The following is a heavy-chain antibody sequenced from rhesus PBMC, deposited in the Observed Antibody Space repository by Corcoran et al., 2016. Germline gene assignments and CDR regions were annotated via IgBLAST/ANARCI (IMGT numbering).Heavy chain of an antibody. Sequence: EVQLVQSGAEVKKPGASVNISCKASGYTFTDYYLPWGRQAPGNGLEWMGRFAPEDGEADSAQKFPDRVTITRDTSTDTAYMELSSLRSEDTAVYYCATTVVFLGWSDIDYWGQGVLVTVSS. CDR3: ATTVVFLGWSDIDY. J-gene: IGHJ4*01. CDR2: FAPEDGEA. D-gene: IGHD3-22*01. CDR1: GYTFTDYY. V-gene: IGHV1-111*01.